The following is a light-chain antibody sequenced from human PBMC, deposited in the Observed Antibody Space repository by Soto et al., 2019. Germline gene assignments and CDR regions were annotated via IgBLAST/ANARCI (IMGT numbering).Light chain of an antibody. CDR1: QSVSSN. J-gene: IGKJ1*01. CDR2: GAS. V-gene: IGKV3-15*01. Sequence: EIVMTQSPATLSGSPGERATLSWWASQSVSSNLAWYQQKTGQAPRLLIYGASTRATGIPARFSGSLSGTDFNLTISSLETEDFAVYYCQQRSNWPRTFGQGTKVDIK. CDR3: QQRSNWPRT.